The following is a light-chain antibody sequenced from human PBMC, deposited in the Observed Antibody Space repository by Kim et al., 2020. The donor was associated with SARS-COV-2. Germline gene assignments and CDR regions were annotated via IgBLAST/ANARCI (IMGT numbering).Light chain of an antibody. J-gene: IGLJ2*01. CDR2: RDK. CDR3: QSADISGTSWI. V-gene: IGLV3-25*03. Sequence: PGRAPILVLYRDKERPSWIPERFAGSRSGTTLTLTITGVQTEDEADYFCQSADISGTSWIFCGGTQLTVL.